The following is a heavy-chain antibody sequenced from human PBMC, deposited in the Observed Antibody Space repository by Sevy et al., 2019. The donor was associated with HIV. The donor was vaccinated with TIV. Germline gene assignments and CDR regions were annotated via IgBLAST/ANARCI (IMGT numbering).Heavy chain of an antibody. J-gene: IGHJ4*02. CDR1: GFAFSAFY. CDR2: VDPSGTIT. CDR3: ARGDSYGSF. V-gene: IGHV3-11*01. D-gene: IGHD5-18*01. Sequence: AGSLRLSCAASGFAFSAFYMTWIRQSPGKGLEWLSHVDPSGTITFYADSVKGRFTVSRDNAKNSLFLQMHSLRADDTALYYCARGDSYGSFWGQGTSVTVSS.